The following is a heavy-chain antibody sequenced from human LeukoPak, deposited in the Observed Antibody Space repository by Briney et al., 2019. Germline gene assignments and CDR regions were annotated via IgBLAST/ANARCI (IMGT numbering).Heavy chain of an antibody. CDR3: ARDWGDYYDSSGYYYDS. CDR1: GASISSYY. V-gene: IGHV4-4*07. J-gene: IGHJ4*02. D-gene: IGHD3-22*01. CDR2: IYTSGST. Sequence: PSETLSLTCTVSGASISSYYWSWIRQPAGQGLEWIGRIYTSGSTNYNPSLKSRVNLSVDKSKNQFSLKLSSVTDAETAVYYCARDWGDYYDSSGYYYDSWGQGTLVTVSS.